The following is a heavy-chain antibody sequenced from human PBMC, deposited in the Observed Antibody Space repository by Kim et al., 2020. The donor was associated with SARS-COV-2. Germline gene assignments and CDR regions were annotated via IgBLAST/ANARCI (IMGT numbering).Heavy chain of an antibody. Sequence: SETLSLTCTVSGGSISSNSYYWGWIRQPPGKGLEWIGTIFYSGDTYYNPSLKSRVIMSVDTSKNQFSLKLSSVTAADTAVYYCAVWVLRTSSFDSWGQGTLVTVSS. CDR3: AVWVLRTSSFDS. V-gene: IGHV4-39*01. D-gene: IGHD3-16*01. J-gene: IGHJ4*02. CDR1: GGSISSNSYY. CDR2: IFYSGDT.